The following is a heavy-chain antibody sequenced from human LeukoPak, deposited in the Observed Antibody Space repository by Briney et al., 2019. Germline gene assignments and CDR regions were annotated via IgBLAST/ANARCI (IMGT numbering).Heavy chain of an antibody. J-gene: IGHJ4*02. CDR3: ARVFGSGPPRYYFDY. CDR2: IYYSGST. V-gene: IGHV4-39*01. CDR1: GGSISSSSFY. D-gene: IGHD3-10*01. Sequence: PSETLSLTCTVSGGSISSSSFYWGWIRQPPGKGLEWIGSIYYSGSTYYNPSLKSRVTISVDTSKNQFSLKLSSVTAADTAVYYCARVFGSGPPRYYFDYWGQGTLVTVSS.